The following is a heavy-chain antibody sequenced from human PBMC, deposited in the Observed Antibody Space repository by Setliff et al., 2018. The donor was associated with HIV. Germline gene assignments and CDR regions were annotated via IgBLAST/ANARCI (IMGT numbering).Heavy chain of an antibody. V-gene: IGHV3-7*01. Sequence: GGSLRLSCVTSGFIFSDYWMTWVRQPPGGGLEWVASIKEDGSEKYSLDSVKGRFTISRDNSKNMLYLQMNNLRADDTAVYYCAREPCSGGSCYSGYFDYWGQGTLVTVSS. CDR2: IKEDGSEK. CDR3: AREPCSGGSCYSGYFDY. D-gene: IGHD2-15*01. J-gene: IGHJ4*02. CDR1: GFIFSDYW.